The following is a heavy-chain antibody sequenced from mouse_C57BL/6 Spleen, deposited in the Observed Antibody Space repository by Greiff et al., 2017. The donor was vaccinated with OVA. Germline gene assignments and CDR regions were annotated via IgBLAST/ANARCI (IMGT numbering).Heavy chain of an antibody. D-gene: IGHD2-2*01. V-gene: IGHV5-9-1*02. CDR3: TRNYGYDFAY. CDR1: GFTFSSYA. J-gene: IGHJ3*01. CDR2: ISSGGDYI. Sequence: EVQVVESGEGLVKPGGSLKLSCAASGFTFSSYAMSWVRQTPEKRLEWVAYISSGGDYIYYADTVKGRFTISRDNARNTLYLQMSSLKSEDTAMYYCTRNYGYDFAYWGQGTLVTVSA.